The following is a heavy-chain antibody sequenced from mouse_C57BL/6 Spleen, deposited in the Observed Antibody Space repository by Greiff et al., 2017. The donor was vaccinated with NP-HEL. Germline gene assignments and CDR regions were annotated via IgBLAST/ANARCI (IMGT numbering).Heavy chain of an antibody. D-gene: IGHD1-1*01. CDR1: GFTFSDYG. Sequence: EVMLVESGGGLVQPGGSLKLSCAASGFTFSDYGMAWVRQAPRKGPEWVAFISNLAYSIYYADTVTGRFTISRENAKNTLYLEMSSLRSEDTAMYYCARHPITTVVATGYFDVWGTGTTVTVSS. CDR3: ARHPITTVVATGYFDV. J-gene: IGHJ1*03. V-gene: IGHV5-15*01. CDR2: ISNLAYSI.